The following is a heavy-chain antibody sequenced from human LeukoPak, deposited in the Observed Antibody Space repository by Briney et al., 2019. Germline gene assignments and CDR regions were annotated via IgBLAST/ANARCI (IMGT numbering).Heavy chain of an antibody. V-gene: IGHV3-49*04. CDR1: GFSFGDYA. J-gene: IGHJ4*02. CDR2: IRSKAYGGTP. D-gene: IGHD5-18*01. Sequence: GGSLRLSCTASGFSFGDYAMSWVRQAPGKGLEWVGFIRSKAYGGTPEYAASVEGRFTISRDDSKSIAYLQMNSLKTEDTAVYYCTRARGYSYGYIDYWGQGTLVTVSS. CDR3: TRARGYSYGYIDY.